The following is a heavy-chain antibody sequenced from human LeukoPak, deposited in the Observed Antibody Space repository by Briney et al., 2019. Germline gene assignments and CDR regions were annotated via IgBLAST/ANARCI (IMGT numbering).Heavy chain of an antibody. V-gene: IGHV1-46*01. CDR1: GYTFTNSY. Sequence: ASVKVSCKASGYTFTNSYMHWVRQAPGQGLEWMGIIDPSDGSTNYAQKFQGRFTMTRDTSTSTVYMKLSSLRSEDTAIYYCARDSGAARGNIAVAGNDYWGQGTLVTVSS. CDR3: ARDSGAARGNIAVAGNDY. D-gene: IGHD6-19*01. CDR2: IDPSDGST. J-gene: IGHJ4*02.